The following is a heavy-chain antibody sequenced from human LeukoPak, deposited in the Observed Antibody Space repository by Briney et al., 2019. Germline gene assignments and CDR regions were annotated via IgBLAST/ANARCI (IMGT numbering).Heavy chain of an antibody. V-gene: IGHV5-51*01. CDR1: EYSFPNYC. CDR2: IYPDDSNT. Sequence: GESLNISCKHSEYSFPNYCIGWVRPLPGKGLEWMGIIYPDDSNTRYRPSFQGHVTLSADKSLSTAYLQWSSLRASDTALYYWAIGRGGQQLGDYWGQGTLVTVSS. D-gene: IGHD6-13*01. J-gene: IGHJ4*02. CDR3: AIGRGGQQLGDY.